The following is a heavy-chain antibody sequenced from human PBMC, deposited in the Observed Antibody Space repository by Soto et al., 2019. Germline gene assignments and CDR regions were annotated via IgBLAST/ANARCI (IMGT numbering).Heavy chain of an antibody. V-gene: IGHV3-33*01. CDR3: ARVAGGDRPSMHGTEDY. CDR1: GFTFSSYA. J-gene: IGHJ4*02. CDR2: IWYDGGNK. Sequence: QVQLVESGGGVVQPGRSLRLSCAASGFTFSSYAMHWVRQAPGKGLEWVAVIWYDGGNKYYADSVKGRFTISRDNSKSTLYLQMNSLRAEDTARYYCARVAGGDRPSMHGTEDYWGQGTLVTVSS. D-gene: IGHD2-2*01.